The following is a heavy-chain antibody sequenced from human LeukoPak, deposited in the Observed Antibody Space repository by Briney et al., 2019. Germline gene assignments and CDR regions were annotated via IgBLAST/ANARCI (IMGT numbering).Heavy chain of an antibody. V-gene: IGHV4-59*08. CDR2: IYYSGST. D-gene: IGHD4-17*01. CDR3: ARHYGDYPFDY. J-gene: IGHJ4*02. Sequence: SETLSLTCTVSGGSITSYYWSWIRQPPGKGLEWIGYIYYSGSTNYNPSLKSRVTISVDTSKNQFSLKLSSVTAADTAVYYCARHYGDYPFDYWGQGTLVTVSS. CDR1: GGSITSYY.